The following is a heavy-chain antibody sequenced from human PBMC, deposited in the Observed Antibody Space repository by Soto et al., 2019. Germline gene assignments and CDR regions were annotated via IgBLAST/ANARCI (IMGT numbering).Heavy chain of an antibody. J-gene: IGHJ4*02. V-gene: IGHV5-51*01. CDR1: GYSFPNYW. CDR3: ARNLVGARGNFDS. D-gene: IGHD1-26*01. CDR2: VYPDDSAT. Sequence: GESLKIFCKGSGYSFPNYWVGWVRQPPGKGLEWMGIVYPDDSATRYSPSFEGQVTISADKSISTAYLQWSSLKASDTAMYYCARNLVGARGNFDSWGQGTLVTVSS.